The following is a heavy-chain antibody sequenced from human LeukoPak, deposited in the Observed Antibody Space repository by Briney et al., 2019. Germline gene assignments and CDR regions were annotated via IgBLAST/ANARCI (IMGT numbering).Heavy chain of an antibody. D-gene: IGHD2-15*01. CDR2: IHQDGNEK. CDR1: GFTFSTYW. Sequence: PGGSLRLSCAASGFTFSTYWMSWVRQAPGKGLEWVSNIHQDGNEKYYVDSVKGRFTISRDNAKNSLYLQMNSLRAGDTAVYYCARGDKFSGDYWGQGTLVTVSS. V-gene: IGHV3-7*04. J-gene: IGHJ4*02. CDR3: ARGDKFSGDY.